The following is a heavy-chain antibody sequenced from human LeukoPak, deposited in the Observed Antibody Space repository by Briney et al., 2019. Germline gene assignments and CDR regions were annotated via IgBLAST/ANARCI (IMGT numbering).Heavy chain of an antibody. Sequence: GGSLRLSCAASGFTFSSYAMSWVRQAPGRGLGRVSAISGSGGSTYYADSVKGRFTISRDNSKNTLYLQMNSLRAEDTAVYYCAKDAYYYGSGSYPYWGQGTLVTVSS. V-gene: IGHV3-23*01. CDR2: ISGSGGST. J-gene: IGHJ4*02. CDR3: AKDAYYYGSGSYPY. D-gene: IGHD3-10*01. CDR1: GFTFSSYA.